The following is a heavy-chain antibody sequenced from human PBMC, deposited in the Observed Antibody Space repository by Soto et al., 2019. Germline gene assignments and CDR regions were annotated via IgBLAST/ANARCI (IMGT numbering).Heavy chain of an antibody. CDR2: ITHSGST. CDR1: GEALSNYY. J-gene: IGHJ4*02. Sequence: SETLSLTCAVYGEALSNYYWSWIRQPPGKGLEWIGEITHSGSTNYNPSLESRVTISADTSKNQFSMKMRSVTAADTAVYYCTRRGAARPWLWGQGTPVT. CDR3: TRRGAARPWL. V-gene: IGHV4-34*01. D-gene: IGHD6-6*01.